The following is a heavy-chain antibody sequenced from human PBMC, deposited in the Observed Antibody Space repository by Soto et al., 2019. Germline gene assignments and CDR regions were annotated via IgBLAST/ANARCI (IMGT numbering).Heavy chain of an antibody. Sequence: GGSLRLSCAASGFIFSSYGMHWVRQAPGKGLEWVAVISYDGSGSYYADSVKGRFTISRDNSKNTVYLQMNSLRAEDTAVYYWATPVFYTDRWYFDYWRKETRV. CDR3: ATPVFYTDRWYFDY. CDR2: ISYDGSGS. CDR1: GFIFSSYG. D-gene: IGHD2-8*01. V-gene: IGHV3-30*03. J-gene: IGHJ4*02.